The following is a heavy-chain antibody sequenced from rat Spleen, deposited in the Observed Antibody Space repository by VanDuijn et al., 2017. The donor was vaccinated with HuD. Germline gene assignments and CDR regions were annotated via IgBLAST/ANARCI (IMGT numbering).Heavy chain of an antibody. CDR3: VRHPDYSNNFDY. CDR1: GFTFSNYD. V-gene: IGHV5S23*01. Sequence: EVQLVESDGGLVQPGRSLKLSCAASGFTFSNYDMAWVRQAPTKGLEWVASISPSGGNTYYRDSVKGRFTVSRENAKSTLYLQMDSLRPEDTATYYCVRHPDYSNNFDYWGRGVMVTVSS. D-gene: IGHD1-1*01. CDR2: ISPSGGNT. J-gene: IGHJ2*01.